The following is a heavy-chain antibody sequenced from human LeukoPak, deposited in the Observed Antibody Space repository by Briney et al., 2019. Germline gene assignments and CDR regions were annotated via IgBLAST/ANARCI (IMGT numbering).Heavy chain of an antibody. CDR1: GGSISSGGYY. Sequence: SETLSLTCTVSGGSISSGGYYWSWLRQHPGKGLEWIGYNYYSGSTYYNPSLKSRVTISVDTSKNQFSLKLSSVTAADTAVYYCARMHCSGGSCYTAYFDYWGQGTLVTVSS. CDR3: ARMHCSGGSCYTAYFDY. D-gene: IGHD2-15*01. J-gene: IGHJ4*02. CDR2: NYYSGST. V-gene: IGHV4-31*03.